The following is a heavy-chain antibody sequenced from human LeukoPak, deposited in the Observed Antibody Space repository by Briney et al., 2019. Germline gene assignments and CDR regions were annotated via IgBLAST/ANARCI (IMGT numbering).Heavy chain of an antibody. J-gene: IGHJ4*02. CDR2: IYYSGRT. Sequence: SETLSLTCTVSGGSISSSSYYWGWIRQPPGKGLEWLGRIYYSGRTYYNPSLKSRVTISVDTSKNQFSLNLSSVTAADTAVYYCATFREERYGSGYYFDCWGQGTLVTVSS. CDR1: GGSISSSSYY. D-gene: IGHD3-10*01. CDR3: ATFREERYGSGYYFDC. V-gene: IGHV4-39*01.